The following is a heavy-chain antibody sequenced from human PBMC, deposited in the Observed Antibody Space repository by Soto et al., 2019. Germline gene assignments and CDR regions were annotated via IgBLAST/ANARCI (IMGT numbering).Heavy chain of an antibody. Sequence: AGGSLRLSCAASGFTFSSYEMNWVRQAPGKGLEWVSYISSSGSTIYYADSVKGRFTISRDNAKNSLYLQMNSLRAEDTAVYYCAITRSSWYSYWGQGTLVTVSS. CDR1: GFTFSSYE. D-gene: IGHD6-13*01. CDR3: AITRSSWYSY. J-gene: IGHJ4*02. V-gene: IGHV3-48*03. CDR2: ISSSGSTI.